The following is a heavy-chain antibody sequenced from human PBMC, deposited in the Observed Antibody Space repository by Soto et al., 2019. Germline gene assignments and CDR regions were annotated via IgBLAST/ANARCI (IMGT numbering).Heavy chain of an antibody. V-gene: IGHV3-11*01. Sequence: VQLVESGGGLAQPGGSLRLSCAASGFTFSDYYMSWIRQAPGKGLEWVSYISSSGSTIYYADSVKGRFTISRDNAKNSLYLQMNSLRAEDTAVYYCAKDYYDSSGVFDYWGQGTLVTVSS. CDR2: ISSSGSTI. D-gene: IGHD3-22*01. J-gene: IGHJ4*02. CDR3: AKDYYDSSGVFDY. CDR1: GFTFSDYY.